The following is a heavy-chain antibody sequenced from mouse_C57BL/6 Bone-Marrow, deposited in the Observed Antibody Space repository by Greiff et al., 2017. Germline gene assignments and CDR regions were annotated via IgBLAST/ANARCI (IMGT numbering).Heavy chain of an antibody. Sequence: EVKLEESEGGLVQPGSSMKLSCTASGFTFSDYYMAWVRQVPEKGLEWVANINYDGSSTYYLDSLKSRFIISRDNAKNILYLQMSSLKSDDTASYYCAKRGNYYYAMDYWCQGTSVTVSS. CDR3: AKRGNYYYAMDY. J-gene: IGHJ4*01. CDR2: INYDGSST. V-gene: IGHV5-16*01. D-gene: IGHD2-1*01. CDR1: GFTFSDYY.